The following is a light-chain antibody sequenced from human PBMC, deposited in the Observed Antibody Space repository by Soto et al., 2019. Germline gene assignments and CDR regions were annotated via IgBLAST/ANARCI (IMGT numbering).Light chain of an antibody. CDR1: SSNIGNNA. Sequence: VLTQPPSASGTPGQRVTISCSGSSSNIGNNAVNWYQQLPGTAPKLLIYSHNQRPSGVPDRFSGSKSGTSASLAISGLQSEDEDDSYCAAWDDSLNGYVFGTGTKV. V-gene: IGLV1-44*01. CDR2: SHN. CDR3: AAWDDSLNGYV. J-gene: IGLJ1*01.